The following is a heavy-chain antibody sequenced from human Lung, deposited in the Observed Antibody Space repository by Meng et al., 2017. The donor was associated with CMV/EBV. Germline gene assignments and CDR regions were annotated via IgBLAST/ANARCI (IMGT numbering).Heavy chain of an antibody. J-gene: IGHJ6*02. CDR2: IWYDGSNK. CDR3: AKDGAAPTQPNYYYYGMAV. CDR1: GFTFSSYV. D-gene: IGHD6-6*01. Sequence: GESLKISCAASGFTFSSYVMHWVRQAPGKGLEWVAVIWYDGSNKYYADSVKGRFTISRDNSKNTLYMQMNSQRAEDTAVYYCAKDGAAPTQPNYYYYGMAVWXQGTTVXVSS. V-gene: IGHV3-33*06.